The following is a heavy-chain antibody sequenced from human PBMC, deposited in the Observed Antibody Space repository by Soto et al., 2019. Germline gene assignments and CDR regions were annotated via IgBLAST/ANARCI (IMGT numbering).Heavy chain of an antibody. J-gene: IGHJ4*02. CDR3: ARGHYYDPPDY. V-gene: IGHV3-13*01. D-gene: IGHD3-22*01. Sequence: GGSLRLSCAASGFTFSSYDMHWVRQATGKGLEWVSGIDTSGDTDYSDSVKGRFTTSRENAKNSFYLQMNSLRAGDTAVYYCARGHYYDPPDYWGQGTLVTVSS. CDR2: IDTSGDT. CDR1: GFTFSSYD.